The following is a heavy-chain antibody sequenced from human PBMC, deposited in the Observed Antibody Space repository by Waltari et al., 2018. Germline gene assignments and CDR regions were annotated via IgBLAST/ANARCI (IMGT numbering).Heavy chain of an antibody. CDR3: ARDGGGWSYGFDY. V-gene: IGHV3-74*01. J-gene: IGHJ4*02. CDR2: SNSNGRST. D-gene: IGHD3-16*01. Sequence: EVQLVESGGGLVQPGGSLRLSCAASGFTFSSYWMHWVRQAPGKGLVWVARSNSNGRSTSYADSVKGLFTSYRDNAKNTLYLQRNSLRAEDTAVYYCARDGGGWSYGFDYWGQGTLVTVSS. CDR1: GFTFSSYW.